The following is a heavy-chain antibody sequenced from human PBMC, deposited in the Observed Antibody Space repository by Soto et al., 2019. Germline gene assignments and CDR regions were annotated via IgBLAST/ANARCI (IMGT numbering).Heavy chain of an antibody. CDR2: ISGSGGST. Sequence: GGSLRLSCAASGFTFSSYAMSWVRQAPGKGLEWVSAISGSGGSTYHADSVKGRFTISRDNSKNTLYLQMNSLRAEDTAVYYCAKDQARYDSSGYYYEAFDIWGQGTMVTVSS. CDR1: GFTFSSYA. V-gene: IGHV3-23*01. D-gene: IGHD3-22*01. CDR3: AKDQARYDSSGYYYEAFDI. J-gene: IGHJ3*02.